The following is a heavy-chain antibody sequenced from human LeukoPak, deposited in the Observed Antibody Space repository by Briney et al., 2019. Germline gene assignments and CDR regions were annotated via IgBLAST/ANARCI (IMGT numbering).Heavy chain of an antibody. CDR2: IYHSGST. J-gene: IGHJ3*02. CDR1: GGFISSGGYS. CDR3: ARDKDRSNAFDI. V-gene: IGHV4-30-2*01. Sequence: SETLSLTCAVSGGFISSGGYSWSWIRQPPGKGLEWIGYIYHSGSTYYNPSLKSRVTISVDRSKNQLSLKLSSVTAADTAVYYCARDKDRSNAFDIWGQGTMVTVSS.